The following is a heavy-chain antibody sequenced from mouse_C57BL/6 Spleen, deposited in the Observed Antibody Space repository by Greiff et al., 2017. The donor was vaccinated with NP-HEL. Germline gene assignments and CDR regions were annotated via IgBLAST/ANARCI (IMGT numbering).Heavy chain of an antibody. CDR3: TRGLITTVVAEYFDY. Sequence: EVKVVESGEGLVKPGGSLKLSCAASGFTFSSYAMSWVRQTPEKRLEWVAYISSGGDYIYYADTVKGRFTISRDNARNTLYLQMSSLKSEDTAMYYCTRGLITTVVAEYFDYWGQGTTLTVSS. D-gene: IGHD1-1*01. CDR1: GFTFSSYA. V-gene: IGHV5-9-1*02. J-gene: IGHJ2*01. CDR2: ISSGGDYI.